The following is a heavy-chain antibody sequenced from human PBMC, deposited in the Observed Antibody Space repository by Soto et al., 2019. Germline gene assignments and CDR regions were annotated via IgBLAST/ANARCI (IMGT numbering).Heavy chain of an antibody. J-gene: IGHJ4*02. V-gene: IGHV4-39*01. CDR1: GGSISSSSYY. CDR3: ASSGYCSSTSCWIGSTNFDY. Sequence: QLQLQESGPGLVKPSETLSLTCTVSGGSISSSSYYWGWIRQPPGKGLEWIGSIYYSGSTYYNPSLKSRVTISVDTSKNQFSLKLSSVTAADTAVYYCASSGYCSSTSCWIGSTNFDYWGQGTLVTVSS. CDR2: IYYSGST. D-gene: IGHD2-2*01.